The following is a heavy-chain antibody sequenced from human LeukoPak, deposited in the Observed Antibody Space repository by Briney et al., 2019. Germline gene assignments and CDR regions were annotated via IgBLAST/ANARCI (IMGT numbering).Heavy chain of an antibody. D-gene: IGHD2-8*01. V-gene: IGHV3-9*01. CDR2: ISWNSGSI. Sequence: SLSLSCAASGFTFDDYAMHWLRQAPGKGLEGVSDISWNSGSIGYADSVKGRFTISRDNAKNSLYLQMNSLRAEDTALYYCAKGLCTNGVCSTGYFDYWGQGTLVTVSS. CDR3: AKGLCTNGVCSTGYFDY. J-gene: IGHJ4*02. CDR1: GFTFDDYA.